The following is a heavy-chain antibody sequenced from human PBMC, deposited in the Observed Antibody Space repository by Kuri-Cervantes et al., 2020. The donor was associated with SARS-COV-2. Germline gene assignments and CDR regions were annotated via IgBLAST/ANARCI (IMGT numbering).Heavy chain of an antibody. D-gene: IGHD2-15*01. V-gene: IGHV1-8*03. CDR2: MNPNSGNT. CDR1: GYTFTSYA. Sequence: ASVKVSCKASGYTFTSYAMHWVRQAPGQRLEWMGWMNPNSGNTGYAQKFQGRVTITRNTSISTAYMELSSLRSEDTAVYYCARGLYSAEYCSGGSCYNWFDPWGQGTLVTRLL. J-gene: IGHJ5*02. CDR3: ARGLYSAEYCSGGSCYNWFDP.